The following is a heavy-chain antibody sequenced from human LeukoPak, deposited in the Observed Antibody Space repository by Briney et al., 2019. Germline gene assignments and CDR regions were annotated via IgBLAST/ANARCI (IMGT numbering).Heavy chain of an antibody. V-gene: IGHV1-18*01. CDR1: GYTFTSYG. D-gene: IGHD3-16*01. Sequence: SVKVSCKASGYTFTSYGISWVRQAPGQGLEWMGWISAYNGNTNYAQKLQGRVTMTTDTSTSTAYMELRSLRSDDTAVYYCARRVGGYYYYYGMDVWGQGTTVTVSS. CDR3: ARRVGGYYYYYGMDV. J-gene: IGHJ6*02. CDR2: ISAYNGNT.